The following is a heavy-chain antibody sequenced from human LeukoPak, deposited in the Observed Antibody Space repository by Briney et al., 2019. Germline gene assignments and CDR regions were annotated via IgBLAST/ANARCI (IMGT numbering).Heavy chain of an antibody. CDR2: ISSSSSTI. Sequence: GGSLRLSCAASGSTFSSYSMNWVRQAPGKGLEWVSYISSSSSTIYYADSVKGRFTISRDNAKNSLYLQMNSLRAEDTAVYYCARVRPAAIPIDAFDIWGQGTMVTVSS. CDR1: GSTFSSYS. J-gene: IGHJ3*02. V-gene: IGHV3-48*04. D-gene: IGHD2-2*02. CDR3: ARVRPAAIPIDAFDI.